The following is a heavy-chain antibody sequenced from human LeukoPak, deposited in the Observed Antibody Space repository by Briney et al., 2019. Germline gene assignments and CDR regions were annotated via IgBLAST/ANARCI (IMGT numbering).Heavy chain of an antibody. J-gene: IGHJ3*02. CDR3: AREGHYGALDI. D-gene: IGHD3-10*01. CDR1: GFTFSYYS. Sequence: GGSLRLFCAASGFTFSYYSMKWVRQAPGKGLEWVSYISSSTTLIHYADSVKGRFTIPRDNAKSSLYLQMNSLRDEDTALYFCAREGHYGALDIWGQGTMVTVSS. CDR2: ISSSTTLI. V-gene: IGHV3-48*02.